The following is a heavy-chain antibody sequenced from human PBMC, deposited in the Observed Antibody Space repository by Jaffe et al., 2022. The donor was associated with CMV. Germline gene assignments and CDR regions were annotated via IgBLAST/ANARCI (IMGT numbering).Heavy chain of an antibody. D-gene: IGHD5-12*01. CDR1: GGSFSGYY. CDR2: INHSGST. CDR3: ARVPTRYSGYDSSPFDY. Sequence: QVQLQQWGAGLLKPSETLSLTCAVYGGSFSGYYWSWIRQPPGKGLEWIGEINHSGSTNYNPSLKSRVTISVDTSKNQFSLKLSSVTAADTAVYYCARVPTRYSGYDSSPFDYWGQGTLVTVSS. V-gene: IGHV4-34*01. J-gene: IGHJ4*02.